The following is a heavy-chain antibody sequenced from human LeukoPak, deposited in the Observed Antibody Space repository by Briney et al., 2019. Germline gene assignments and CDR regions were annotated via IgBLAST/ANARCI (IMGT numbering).Heavy chain of an antibody. CDR2: IKQDGSDK. Sequence: GALRLSCAASGFPFISYWMSWVRQAPGKGREWVANIKQDGSDKYYVDSVKGRFTISRDNAKNSLYLQLNSLRADDTAVYYCARLTGTTGFDYWGQGTLVTVSS. CDR3: ARLTGTTGFDY. D-gene: IGHD1-1*01. V-gene: IGHV3-7*01. J-gene: IGHJ4*02. CDR1: GFPFISYW.